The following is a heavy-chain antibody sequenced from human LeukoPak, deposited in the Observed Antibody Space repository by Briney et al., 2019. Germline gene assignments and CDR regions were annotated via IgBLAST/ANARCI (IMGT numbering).Heavy chain of an antibody. D-gene: IGHD3-10*01. CDR1: GYSFTSYL. CDR3: AKGAFPVGENGMDV. CDR2: IDPSDSYT. J-gene: IGHJ6*04. Sequence: GESLKISCKGSGYSFTSYLISWVRQMPGKGLEWMGRIDPSDSYTNYSPSFQGHVTISADKSISTAYLQWSSLKASDTAMYYCAKGAFPVGENGMDVWGKGTTVTVSS. V-gene: IGHV5-10-1*01.